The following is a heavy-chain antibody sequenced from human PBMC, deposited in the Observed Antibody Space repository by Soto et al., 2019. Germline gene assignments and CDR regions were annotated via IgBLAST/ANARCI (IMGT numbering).Heavy chain of an antibody. V-gene: IGHV3-23*01. CDR1: GFTFSSYA. J-gene: IGHJ4*02. CDR2: ISDSGGST. CDR3: AMGGYSGYYYFDY. Sequence: GGSLRLSCAASGFTFSSYAMSWVRQAPGKGLEWVSAISDSGGSTYYADYVKGRFTISRDNSKNTLYLQMNSLRAEDTAVYYCAMGGYSGYYYFDYWGQGSLVTVSS. D-gene: IGHD5-12*01.